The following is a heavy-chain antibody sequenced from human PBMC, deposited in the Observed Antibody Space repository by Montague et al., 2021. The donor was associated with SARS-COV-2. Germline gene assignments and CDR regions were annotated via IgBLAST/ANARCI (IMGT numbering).Heavy chain of an antibody. Sequence: SLRLSCAASGFTFINFAMTWVRQAPGKGLEWVSSIDTSGGDTYYADSVKGRFTISRDNSRNTVYLQSNSLRAEDTALYYCASSYGFWYFAYWGQGTLVTVSS. D-gene: IGHD4-17*01. CDR3: ASSYGFWYFAY. CDR2: IDTSGGDT. J-gene: IGHJ4*02. CDR1: GFTFINFA. V-gene: IGHV3-23*01.